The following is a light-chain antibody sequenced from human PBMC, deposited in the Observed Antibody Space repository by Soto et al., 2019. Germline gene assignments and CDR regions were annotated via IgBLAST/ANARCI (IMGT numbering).Light chain of an antibody. CDR1: ETVATN. CDR2: GAS. J-gene: IGKJ1*01. Sequence: VITQSPATLSVSPGERATLSCWASETVATNLAWYQQKPGQAPRLLISGASTRAAGISDRFRGSGSGTEFTLTISSLRSEDSAIYYCQQYFECPRMTFGQGTKAHIK. V-gene: IGKV3-15*01. CDR3: QQYFECPRMT.